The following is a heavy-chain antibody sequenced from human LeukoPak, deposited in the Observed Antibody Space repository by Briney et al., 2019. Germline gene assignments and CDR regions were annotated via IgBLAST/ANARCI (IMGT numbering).Heavy chain of an antibody. CDR2: ISSSGSTI. D-gene: IGHD3-9*01. Sequence: GGSLRLSCAASGFTFRSYEMNWVRQAPGKGLEWVSYISSSGSTIYYADSVKGRFTISRDNAKNSLYLQMNSLRAEDTAVYYCARGASYYDILTGPRFDYWGQGTLVTVSS. J-gene: IGHJ4*02. CDR1: GFTFRSYE. CDR3: ARGASYYDILTGPRFDY. V-gene: IGHV3-48*03.